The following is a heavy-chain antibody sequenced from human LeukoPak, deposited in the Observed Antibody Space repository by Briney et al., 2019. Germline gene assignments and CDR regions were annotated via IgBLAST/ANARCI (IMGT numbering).Heavy chain of an antibody. CDR1: GYTFTVYY. CDR2: LNPNGGGT. D-gene: IGHD6-13*01. J-gene: IGHJ4*02. V-gene: IGHV1-2*02. Sequence: GASVKVSCKVSGYTFTVYYLHWVRQAPGQGLEWMGCLNPNGGGTNYAQKFQGRVTMTRDTSISTAYMEVSRLRSVDTAVYYCERAPSSGWSGYYFDYWGQGTLVTVSS. CDR3: ERAPSSGWSGYYFDY.